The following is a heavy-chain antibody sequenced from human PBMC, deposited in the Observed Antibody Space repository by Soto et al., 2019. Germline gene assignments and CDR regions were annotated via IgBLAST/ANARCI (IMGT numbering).Heavy chain of an antibody. CDR3: ARGGNYYDSTGPGY. J-gene: IGHJ4*02. V-gene: IGHV4-38-2*01. Sequence: KTSETLSLTCAVSGYSISSGYYWGWIRQPPGKGLEWIGSIYHSGSTYYNPSLKSRVTISVDTSKNQFSLKLSSVTAADTAVYYCARGGNYYDSTGPGYWGQGTLVTVSS. CDR2: IYHSGST. CDR1: GYSISSGYY. D-gene: IGHD3-22*01.